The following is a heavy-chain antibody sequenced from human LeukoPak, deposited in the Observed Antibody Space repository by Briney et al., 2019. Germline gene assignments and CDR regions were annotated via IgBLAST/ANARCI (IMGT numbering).Heavy chain of an antibody. CDR3: ARVGGWELQLDY. V-gene: IGHV1-2*02. D-gene: IGHD1-26*01. J-gene: IGHJ4*02. Sequence: GASVKVSFKASVYTFTCYYMHWVRQAPGQGLEWMGWINPNSGGTNYAQKFQGRVTMTRDTSISTAYMELSRLRSDDTAVYYCARVGGWELQLDYWGQGTLVTVSS. CDR1: VYTFTCYY. CDR2: INPNSGGT.